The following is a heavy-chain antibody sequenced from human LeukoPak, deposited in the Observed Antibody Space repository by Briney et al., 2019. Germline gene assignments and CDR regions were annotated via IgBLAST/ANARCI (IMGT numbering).Heavy chain of an antibody. CDR3: ARDFGKAAAGTVDY. CDR1: GFTFSSYA. D-gene: IGHD6-13*01. V-gene: IGHV3-23*01. CDR2: ISGSGGST. J-gene: IGHJ4*02. Sequence: GGSLRLSCAASGFTFSSYAMSWVRQAPGKGLEWVSAISGSGGSTYYADSVKGRFTISRDNSKNTLYLQMNSLRAEDTAVYYCARDFGKAAAGTVDYWGQGTLVTVSS.